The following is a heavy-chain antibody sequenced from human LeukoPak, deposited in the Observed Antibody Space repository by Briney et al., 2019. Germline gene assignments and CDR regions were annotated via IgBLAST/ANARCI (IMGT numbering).Heavy chain of an antibody. D-gene: IGHD6-13*01. Sequence: SETLSLTCTVSGGSISSSSYYWGWIRQPPGKGLEWIGTIYHSGSTYYNASLESRVTISVDTSKNQFSLKLSSVTAADTAVYYCARAYSSSWYFNWFDPWGQGTLVTVSS. J-gene: IGHJ5*02. CDR3: ARAYSSSWYFNWFDP. CDR2: IYHSGST. CDR1: GGSISSSSYY. V-gene: IGHV4-39*07.